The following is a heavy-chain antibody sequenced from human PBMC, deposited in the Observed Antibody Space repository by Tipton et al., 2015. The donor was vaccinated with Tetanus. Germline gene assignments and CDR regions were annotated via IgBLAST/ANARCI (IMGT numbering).Heavy chain of an antibody. Sequence: SLRLSCAASGFSFSRHVMYWVRQAPGKGLEWVSAISASGGSTFHADSVRGRFTVSRDNSRNTLYLRMNSLRAEDRGVYYCAQGRRAGGYYGNGMDVWGQGTTVTVSS. V-gene: IGHV3-23*01. CDR3: AQGRRAGGYYGNGMDV. CDR2: ISASGGST. CDR1: GFSFSRHV. J-gene: IGHJ6*02. D-gene: IGHD3-22*01.